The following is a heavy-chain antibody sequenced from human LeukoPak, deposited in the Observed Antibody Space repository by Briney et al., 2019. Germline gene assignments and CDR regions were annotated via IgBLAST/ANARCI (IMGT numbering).Heavy chain of an antibody. Sequence: GGSLRLSCAASGFTFSSYAMSWVRQAPGKGLEWVSAISGSGGSTYYADSVKGRFTISRDNSKNTLYLQMNSLRAEDTAVYYCANGGYCSGGSCYSPNWFDPWGQGTLVTVSS. D-gene: IGHD2-15*01. J-gene: IGHJ5*02. CDR1: GFTFSSYA. V-gene: IGHV3-23*01. CDR3: ANGGYCSGGSCYSPNWFDP. CDR2: ISGSGGST.